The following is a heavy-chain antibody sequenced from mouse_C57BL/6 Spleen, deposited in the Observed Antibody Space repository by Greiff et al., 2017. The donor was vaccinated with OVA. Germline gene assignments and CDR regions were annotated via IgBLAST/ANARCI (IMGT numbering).Heavy chain of an antibody. V-gene: IGHV1-69*01. J-gene: IGHJ4*01. CDR3: ARGGPNWHAMDY. CDR2: IDPSDSYT. D-gene: IGHD4-1*01. Sequence: VQLQQSGAELVMPGASVKLSCKASGYTFTSYWMHWVKQRPGQGLEWIGEIDPSDSYTNYNQKFKGKSTLTVDKSSSTAYMQLSSLTSEDSAVYYCARGGPNWHAMDYWGQGTSVTVSS. CDR1: GYTFTSYW.